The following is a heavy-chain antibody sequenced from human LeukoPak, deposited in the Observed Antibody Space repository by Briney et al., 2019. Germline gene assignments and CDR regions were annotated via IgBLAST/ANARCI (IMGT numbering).Heavy chain of an antibody. CDR1: SCSFSSSGYS. Sequence: SEALSLACTVSSCSFSSSGYSWGWIRQPPGKGLEWIGNINYSGSTYYNPSLKSRVTIFVDTSKNQFSLKVTSVTAADTAVFFCTRWVTGDLRRFDYWGQGTLVTVSS. CDR3: TRWVTGDLRRFDY. D-gene: IGHD7-27*01. CDR2: INYSGST. V-gene: IGHV4-39*01. J-gene: IGHJ4*02.